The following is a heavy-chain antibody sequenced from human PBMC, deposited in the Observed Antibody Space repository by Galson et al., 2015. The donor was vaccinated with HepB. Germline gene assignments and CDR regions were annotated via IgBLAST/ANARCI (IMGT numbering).Heavy chain of an antibody. J-gene: IGHJ6*02. CDR3: AKVSTVTTERVYYYYYGMDV. CDR2: ISGSGGST. CDR1: GFTFSSYA. D-gene: IGHD4-17*01. V-gene: IGHV3-23*01. Sequence: ALRLSCAASGFTFSSYAMSWVRQAPGKGLEWVSAISGSGGSTYYADSVKGRFTISRDNSKNTLYLQMNSLRAEDTAVYYCAKVSTVTTERVYYYYYGMDVWGQGTTVTVSS.